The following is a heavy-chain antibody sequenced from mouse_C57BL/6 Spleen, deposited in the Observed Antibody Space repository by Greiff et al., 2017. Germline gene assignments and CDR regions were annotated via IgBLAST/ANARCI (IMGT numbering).Heavy chain of an antibody. Sequence: QVHVKQPGAELVKPGASVKLSCKASGYTFTSYWMHWVKQRPGQGLEWIGMIHPNSGSTNYNEKFKSKATLTVDKSSSTAYMQLSSLTSEDSAVYYCARPTVHYFDYWGQGTTLTVSS. J-gene: IGHJ2*01. V-gene: IGHV1-64*01. CDR2: IHPNSGST. CDR1: GYTFTSYW. CDR3: ARPTVHYFDY. D-gene: IGHD1-1*01.